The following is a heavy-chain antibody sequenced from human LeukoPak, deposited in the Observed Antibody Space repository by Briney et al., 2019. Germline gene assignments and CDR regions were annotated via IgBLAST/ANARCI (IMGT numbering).Heavy chain of an antibody. CDR2: ISDSGGST. V-gene: IGHV3-64D*09. CDR3: VRGYSFGPYGMDV. CDR1: GFPSSSYA. J-gene: IGHJ6*02. Sequence: GGALRLSCSASGFPSSSYALHWVRQAPGKGLEYVSAISDSGGSTYYADSEKGRFTISRDNSKNTLYLQMSSLRAEDTAVYFCVRGYSFGPYGMDVWGQGTTVTVSS. D-gene: IGHD2-15*01.